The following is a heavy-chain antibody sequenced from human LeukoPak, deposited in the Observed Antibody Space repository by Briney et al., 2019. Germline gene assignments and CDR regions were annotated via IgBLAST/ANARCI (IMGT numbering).Heavy chain of an antibody. CDR2: INPSGGST. Sequence: ASAQVSCHASGYTFPTYFIHWVRRAPGQGLEWMGVINPSGGSTSYAQNIQGRLTMTMDTSTSTVYMELSSLRSEDTALYYCAMPNYYGSESYSFDFWGQGTLVTVSS. CDR1: GYTFPTYF. V-gene: IGHV1-46*01. D-gene: IGHD3-10*01. J-gene: IGHJ4*02. CDR3: AMPNYYGSESYSFDF.